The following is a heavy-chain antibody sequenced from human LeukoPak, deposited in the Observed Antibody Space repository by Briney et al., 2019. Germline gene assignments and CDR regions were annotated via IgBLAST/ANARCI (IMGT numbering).Heavy chain of an antibody. CDR3: AKASSETNFDY. J-gene: IGHJ4*02. V-gene: IGHV3-66*01. CDR2: IYSGGNT. CDR1: GFTFSSYW. D-gene: IGHD2-2*01. Sequence: GGSLRLSCEASGFTFSSYWMSWVRQAPGKGLEWVSVIYSGGNTYYADSVKGRFTISRDNSQNTLYLQMNSLRVEDTAIYYCAKASSETNFDYWGQGTLVTVSS.